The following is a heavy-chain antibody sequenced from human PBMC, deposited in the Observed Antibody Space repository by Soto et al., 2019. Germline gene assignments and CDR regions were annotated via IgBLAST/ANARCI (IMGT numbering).Heavy chain of an antibody. D-gene: IGHD3-10*01. J-gene: IGHJ6*02. Sequence: SETPSLTCTVSGCSISSCGYYWSWIRQHPGKGLEWIGYIYYSGSTYYNPSLKSRVTISVDTSKNQFSLKLSSVTAADTAVYYCASYVQWLGETSRGMDVWGRGSSGTVCS. CDR3: ASYVQWLGETSRGMDV. CDR1: GCSISSCGYY. CDR2: IYYSGST. V-gene: IGHV4-31*03.